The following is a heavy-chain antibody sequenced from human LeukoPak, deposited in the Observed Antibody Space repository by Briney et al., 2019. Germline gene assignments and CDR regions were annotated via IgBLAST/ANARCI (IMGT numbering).Heavy chain of an antibody. CDR1: GFTVSSNY. CDR3: ARSLFRVGATTGFDY. V-gene: IGHV3-53*04. CDR2: IYRGCRT. D-gene: IGHD1-26*01. J-gene: IGHJ4*02. Sequence: AGSLRLSCAASGFTVSSNYMRWVRQAPGNGLVGVTVIYRGCRTYYADSVKGRFTIYRHNSKNSLYLQMNSLRAEDTAVYYCARSLFRVGATTGFDYWGQGTLVTVSS.